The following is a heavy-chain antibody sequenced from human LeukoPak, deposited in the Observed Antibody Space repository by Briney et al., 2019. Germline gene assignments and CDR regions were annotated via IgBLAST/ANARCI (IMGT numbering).Heavy chain of an antibody. V-gene: IGHV1-69*05. CDR1: GYTFTGYY. Sequence: ASVKVSCKASGYTFTGYYMHWVRQAPGQGLEWMGGIIPIFGTANYAQKFQGRVTITTDESTSTAYMELSSLRSEDTAVYYCAVNSGYEITGKFDYWGQGTLVTVSS. J-gene: IGHJ4*02. D-gene: IGHD5-12*01. CDR2: IIPIFGTA. CDR3: AVNSGYEITGKFDY.